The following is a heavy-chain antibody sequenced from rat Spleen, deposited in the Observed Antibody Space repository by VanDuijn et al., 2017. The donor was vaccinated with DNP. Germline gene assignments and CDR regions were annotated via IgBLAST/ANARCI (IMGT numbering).Heavy chain of an antibody. CDR3: AGAGYGTYYFDY. J-gene: IGHJ2*01. D-gene: IGHD4-4*01. Sequence: EVQLVGSGGGLVQSGRSLKLSCAGSGFTFSDYYMAWVRQAPTKGLDWVASISPDGGHTYYRDSVKGRFTISRDNAKSIQYLQMDSLRSEDTAAYYCAGAGYGTYYFDYWGQGVMVTVSS. CDR2: ISPDGGHT. CDR1: GFTFSDYY. V-gene: IGHV5-25*01.